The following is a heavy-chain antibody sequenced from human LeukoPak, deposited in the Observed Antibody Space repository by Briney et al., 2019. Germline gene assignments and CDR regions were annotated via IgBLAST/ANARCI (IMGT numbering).Heavy chain of an antibody. V-gene: IGHV1-69*13. Sequence: SVKVSCKASGGTFSSYAISWMRQAPGQGLEWMGGIIPIFGTANYAQKFQGRVTITADESTSTAYMELSSLRSEDTAVYYCARGTRSSPDAFDIWGQGTMVTVSS. J-gene: IGHJ3*02. CDR3: ARGTRSSPDAFDI. D-gene: IGHD2-15*01. CDR1: GGTFSSYA. CDR2: IIPIFGTA.